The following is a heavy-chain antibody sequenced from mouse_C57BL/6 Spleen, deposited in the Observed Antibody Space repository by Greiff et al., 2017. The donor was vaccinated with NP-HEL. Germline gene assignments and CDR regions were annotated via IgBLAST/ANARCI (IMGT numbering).Heavy chain of an antibody. CDR3: ARWLPPYAMDY. CDR1: GYTFTDYY. V-gene: IGHV1-76*01. Sequence: VQGVESGAELVRPGASVKLSCKASGYTFTDYYINWVKQRPGQGLEWIARIYPGSGNTYYNEKFKGKATLTAEKSSSTAYMQLSSLTSEDSAVYFCARWLPPYAMDYWGQGTSVTVSS. D-gene: IGHD2-2*01. J-gene: IGHJ4*01. CDR2: IYPGSGNT.